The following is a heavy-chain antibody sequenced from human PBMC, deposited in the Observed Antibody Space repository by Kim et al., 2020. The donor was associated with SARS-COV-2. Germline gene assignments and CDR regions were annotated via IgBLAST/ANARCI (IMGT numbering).Heavy chain of an antibody. D-gene: IGHD5-12*01. CDR1: GFTFSSYA. CDR2: ISGSGGST. J-gene: IGHJ4*02. Sequence: GGSLRLSCAASGFTFSSYAMSWVRQAPGKGLEWVSAISGSGGSTYYADSVKGRFTISRDNSKNTLYLQMNSLRAEDTAVYYCAPRPHSGYDLGHLGYWGQGTLVTVSS. V-gene: IGHV3-23*01. CDR3: APRPHSGYDLGHLGY.